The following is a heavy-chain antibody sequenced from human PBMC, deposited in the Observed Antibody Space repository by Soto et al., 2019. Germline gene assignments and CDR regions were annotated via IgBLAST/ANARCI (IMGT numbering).Heavy chain of an antibody. Sequence: GASVKVSCRASESTFSSNAISFVRQAPGQGLEWMGGIIPIFGTANYAQKFQGRVTITADESTSTAYMEMSSLTSEDTGVYYCAAKDVTWAAFDFWGQGTPVTVSS. CDR3: AAKDVTWAAFDF. D-gene: IGHD1-26*01. CDR1: ESTFSSNA. CDR2: IIPIFGTA. J-gene: IGHJ4*02. V-gene: IGHV1-69*13.